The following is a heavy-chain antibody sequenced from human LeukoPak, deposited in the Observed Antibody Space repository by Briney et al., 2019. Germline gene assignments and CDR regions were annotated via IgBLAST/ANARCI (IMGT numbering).Heavy chain of an antibody. CDR3: ARDRPGCSGGSCYFDY. CDR1: GYTFTSYG. D-gene: IGHD2-15*01. V-gene: IGHV1-18*01. J-gene: IGHJ4*02. Sequence: ASVKVSCKASGYTFTSYGISWVRQAPGQGLEWMGWISAYNGNTNYAQKLQGRVTMTTDTSTSTAYMELRSLRSDDTAVYYCARDRPGCSGGSCYFDYWGQGTLVTVSS. CDR2: ISAYNGNT.